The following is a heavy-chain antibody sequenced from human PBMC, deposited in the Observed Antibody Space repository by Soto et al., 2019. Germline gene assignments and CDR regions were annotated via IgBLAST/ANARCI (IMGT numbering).Heavy chain of an antibody. V-gene: IGHV5-51*01. CDR3: PKGATSPFDY. CDR1: GYRFSSSW. CDR2: VYPSDSDV. D-gene: IGHD3-16*01. J-gene: IGHJ4*02. Sequence: GDSLKISCQGTGYRFSSSWIGWVRQKPGKGLEWLGNVYPSDSDVRYSPAFEGQLTISADNSINTAYLQLINLKASDTAIYYCPKGATSPFDYWGQGTRVNVSS.